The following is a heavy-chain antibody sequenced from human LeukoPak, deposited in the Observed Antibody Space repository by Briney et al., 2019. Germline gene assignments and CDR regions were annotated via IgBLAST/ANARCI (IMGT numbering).Heavy chain of an antibody. CDR3: ARVGVPHFNYYDTSAHLGQYAFDI. D-gene: IGHD3-22*01. Sequence: GGSLSFSCADSGFTESSKYMSWFVRAPGKGLEGVSVGYSGGFTYYADSVKGQFTISRDNSKNTLYLQMNSLRDEDTAVYYCARVGVPHFNYYDTSAHLGQYAFDIWGQGTMVTVSS. CDR1: GFTESSKY. V-gene: IGHV3-53*01. CDR2: GYSGGFT. J-gene: IGHJ3*02.